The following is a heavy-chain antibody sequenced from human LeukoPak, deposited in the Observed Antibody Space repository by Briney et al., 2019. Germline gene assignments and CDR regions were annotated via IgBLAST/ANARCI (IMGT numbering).Heavy chain of an antibody. CDR1: GFTFSSSA. D-gene: IGHD4-17*01. J-gene: IGHJ5*02. CDR3: AKSMTTVWFDP. Sequence: GGSLRLSCAASGFTFSSSAMSWVRQAPGKGLEWVSSITNSGDNTYYADSVKGRFTISRDNSKNTLYLQMNSLRAEDTAVYYCAKSMTTVWFDPWGQGTLVTVSS. V-gene: IGHV3-23*01. CDR2: ITNSGDNT.